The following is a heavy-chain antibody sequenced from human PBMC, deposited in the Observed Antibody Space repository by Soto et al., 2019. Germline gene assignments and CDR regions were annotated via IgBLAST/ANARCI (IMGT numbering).Heavy chain of an antibody. CDR2: ISAYNGNA. D-gene: IGHD1-7*01. J-gene: IGHJ4*02. V-gene: IGHV1-18*01. CDR3: ARVRSPGNWNYGRTYYFDY. Sequence: QVQLVQSGAEVKKPGASVKVSCKASGYTFTSYGISWVRQAPGQGLEWMGWISAYNGNANYAQKLQGRVTMTTDTSTSTAYMELRSLRSDDTAVYYCARVRSPGNWNYGRTYYFDYWGQGTLVTVSS. CDR1: GYTFTSYG.